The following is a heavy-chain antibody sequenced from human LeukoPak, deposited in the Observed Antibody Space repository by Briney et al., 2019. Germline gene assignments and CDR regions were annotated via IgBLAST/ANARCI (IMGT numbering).Heavy chain of an antibody. CDR3: AKGEMGTTSYYFDY. Sequence: GSSVKVSCKASGGTFSSYAISWVRQAPGQGLEWMGGIIPIFGTANYAQKFQGRVTITADESTSTAYMELSSLRSEDTAVYYCAKGEMGTTSYYFDYWGQGTLVTVSS. J-gene: IGHJ4*02. CDR2: IIPIFGTA. V-gene: IGHV1-69*01. CDR1: GGTFSSYA. D-gene: IGHD5-24*01.